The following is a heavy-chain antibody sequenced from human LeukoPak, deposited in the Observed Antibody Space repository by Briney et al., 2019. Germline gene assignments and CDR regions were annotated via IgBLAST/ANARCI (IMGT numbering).Heavy chain of an antibody. V-gene: IGHV3-7*01. D-gene: IGHD3-10*01. J-gene: IGHJ4*02. CDR3: ASTNVYYYGSGTDY. Sequence: GGSLRLSCAASGFTFSRYWMTWVRQAPGKGLEWVANIKQDGSEKYYVDSAKGRFTISRDNAKNSLYLQMNSLRAEDTAVYYCASTNVYYYGSGTDYWGQGALVTVSS. CDR1: GFTFSRYW. CDR2: IKQDGSEK.